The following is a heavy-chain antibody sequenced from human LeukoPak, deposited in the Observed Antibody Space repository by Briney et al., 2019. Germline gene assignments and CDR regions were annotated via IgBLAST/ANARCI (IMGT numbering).Heavy chain of an antibody. V-gene: IGHV3-33*01. CDR3: ARGYPDLAVGRVDY. CDR2: LWYDGSNR. J-gene: IGHJ4*02. D-gene: IGHD6-19*01. Sequence: GGSLRLSCAASGFTFRSYGMDWVRQAPGKGLEWVAVLWYDGSNRYYADSVKGRFTISRDNSKNTLYLQMNSLRAEDTAVYYCARGYPDLAVGRVDYWGQGTLVTVSS. CDR1: GFTFRSYG.